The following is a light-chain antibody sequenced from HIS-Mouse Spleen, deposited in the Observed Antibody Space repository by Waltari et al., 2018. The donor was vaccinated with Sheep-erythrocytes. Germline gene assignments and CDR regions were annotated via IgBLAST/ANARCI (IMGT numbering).Light chain of an antibody. CDR3: QQYYSTLT. Sequence: DIVMTQSPDSLAVFVGESATINCKSSQSVLYSSNNKNYLAWYQQKPGQPPKLLIYWASTRESGVPDRFSGSGSGTDFTLTISSLQAEDVAVYYCQQYYSTLTFGGGTKVEIK. CDR1: QSVLYSSNNKNY. CDR2: WAS. J-gene: IGKJ4*01. V-gene: IGKV4-1*01.